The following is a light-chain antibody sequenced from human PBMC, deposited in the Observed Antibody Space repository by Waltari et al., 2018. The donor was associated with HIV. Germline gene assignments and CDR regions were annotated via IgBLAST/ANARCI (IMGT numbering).Light chain of an antibody. CDR2: GAS. Sequence: EIVLTQSPGTLSLSPGERATLSCRASQSVNNNYLAWYQQKLGQAPRLLIYGASSGATGIPDRFSGSGSGTDFTLTISRLEPEDFAVYYCQQYGRSLTFGGGTKVEIK. V-gene: IGKV3-20*01. J-gene: IGKJ4*01. CDR3: QQYGRSLT. CDR1: QSVNNNY.